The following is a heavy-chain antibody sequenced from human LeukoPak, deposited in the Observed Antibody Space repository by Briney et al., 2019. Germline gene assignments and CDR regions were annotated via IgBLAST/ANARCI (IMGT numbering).Heavy chain of an antibody. D-gene: IGHD4-11*01. J-gene: IGHJ4*02. CDR1: GYTFTSYY. CDR3: ARDAYSNYNFDY. V-gene: IGHV1-46*01. Sequence: ASVKVPCKASGYTFTSYYMHWVRQAPGQGLEWMGIINPSGGSTSYAQKFQGRVTMTRDMSTSTVYMELSSLRSEDTAVYYCARDAYSNYNFDYWGQGTLVTVSS. CDR2: INPSGGST.